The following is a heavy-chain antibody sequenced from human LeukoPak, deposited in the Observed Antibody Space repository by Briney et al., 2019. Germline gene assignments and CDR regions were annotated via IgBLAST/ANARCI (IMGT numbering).Heavy chain of an antibody. J-gene: IGHJ4*02. V-gene: IGHV4-61*02. D-gene: IGHD5-18*01. CDR1: GGSISSGNYY. Sequence: SETLSLTCTVSGGSISSGNYYWSWIRQSAGKGLEWIVRIYTTGSTNYNPSLKSRVTISVDTSKNQFSLSLNSVTAADTAVYYCARFTALVTYGDYWGQGALVTVSS. CDR3: ARFTALVTYGDY. CDR2: IYTTGST.